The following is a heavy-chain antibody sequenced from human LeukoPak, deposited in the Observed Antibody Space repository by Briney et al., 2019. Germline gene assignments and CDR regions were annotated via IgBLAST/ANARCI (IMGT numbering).Heavy chain of an antibody. V-gene: IGHV3-53*01. CDR3: AREGYSSSWHADDY. CDR1: GFTVSSNY. D-gene: IGHD6-13*01. J-gene: IGHJ4*02. Sequence: GGSLRLSCAASGFTVSSNYMSWVRQAPGKGLEWVSVIHSGGSTYYADSVKGRFTISRDNSKNMVYLQMNSLRAKDTAVYYCAREGYSSSWHADDYWGQGTLVTVSS. CDR2: IHSGGST.